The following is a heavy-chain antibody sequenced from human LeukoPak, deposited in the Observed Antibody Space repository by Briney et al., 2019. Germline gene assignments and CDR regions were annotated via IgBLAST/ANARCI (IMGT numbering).Heavy chain of an antibody. Sequence: GGSLRLSCAASGFTFSSSAMSWVRQAPGKGLEWVSAITGSRGPTYYADSVKGRFTISRDNSKNTLYLQMNRLRAEDTAVYYCTKDAYLGSNWLDPWGQGTLVTVSS. CDR2: ITGSRGPT. V-gene: IGHV3-23*01. J-gene: IGHJ5*02. CDR3: TKDAYLGSNWLDP. CDR1: GFTFSSSA. D-gene: IGHD2/OR15-2a*01.